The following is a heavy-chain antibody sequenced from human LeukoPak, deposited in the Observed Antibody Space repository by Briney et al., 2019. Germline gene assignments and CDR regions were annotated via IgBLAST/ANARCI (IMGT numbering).Heavy chain of an antibody. CDR3: ARSGCSSTSCYLGGYYYGMDV. D-gene: IGHD2-2*01. V-gene: IGHV3-21*01. CDR2: ISSSSSYI. J-gene: IGHJ6*02. CDR1: GFTFSNAW. Sequence: PGGSLRLSCAASGFTFSNAWMSWVRQAPGKGLEWVSSISSSSSYIYYADSVKGRFTISRDNAKNSLYLQMNSLRAEDTAVYYCARSGCSSTSCYLGGYYYGMDVWGQGTTVTVSS.